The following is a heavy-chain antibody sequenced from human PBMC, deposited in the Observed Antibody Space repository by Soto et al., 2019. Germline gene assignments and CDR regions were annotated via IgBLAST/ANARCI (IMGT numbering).Heavy chain of an antibody. CDR3: ARESEDLTSNFDY. Sequence: XGALRLSCAAAGFTCTRYSMNWVRQAPGKGLEWVSSITSTTNYIYYGDSMKGRFTISRDNAKNALYLEMNSLRAEDTAVYYCARESEDLTSNFDYWGQGTLVTVSS. V-gene: IGHV3-21*06. CDR1: GFTCTRYS. CDR2: ITSTTNYI. J-gene: IGHJ4*02.